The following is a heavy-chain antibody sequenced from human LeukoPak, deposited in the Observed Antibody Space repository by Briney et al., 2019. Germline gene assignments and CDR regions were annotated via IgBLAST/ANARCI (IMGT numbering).Heavy chain of an antibody. D-gene: IGHD3-3*01. Sequence: SETLSLTCTVSGGSISSSSYYWGWIRQPPGKGLEWIGSIYYSGSTYYNPSLKSRVTISVDTSKNQFSLKLSSVTAADTAVYYCARSGGFGVALTDAFDIWGQGTMVTVSS. CDR1: GGSISSSSYY. J-gene: IGHJ3*02. CDR2: IYYSGST. V-gene: IGHV4-39*07. CDR3: ARSGGFGVALTDAFDI.